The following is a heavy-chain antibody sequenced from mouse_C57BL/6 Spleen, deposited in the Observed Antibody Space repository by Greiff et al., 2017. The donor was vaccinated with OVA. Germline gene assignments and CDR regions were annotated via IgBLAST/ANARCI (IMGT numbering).Heavy chain of an antibody. V-gene: IGHV5-16*01. Sequence: EVQVVESEGGLVQPGSSMKLSCTASGFTFSDYYMAWVRQVPEKGLEWVANINYDGSSTYYLDSLKSRFIISRDNAKNILYLQMSSLKSEDTATYYCARDRGGYAMDYGGQGTSVTVSS. J-gene: IGHJ4*01. CDR1: GFTFSDYY. CDR2: INYDGSST. CDR3: ARDRGGYAMDY.